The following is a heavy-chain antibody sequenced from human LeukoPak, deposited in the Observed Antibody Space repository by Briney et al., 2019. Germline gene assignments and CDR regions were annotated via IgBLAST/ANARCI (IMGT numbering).Heavy chain of an antibody. V-gene: IGHV1-2*06. CDR1: GYTFTGYY. Sequence: ASVKVSCKASGYTFTGYYMHWVRQAPGQGLEWMGRINPNSGGTNYAQKFQGRVTMTRDTSISTAYMELSRLRSDDTAVCYCAREYSSSWYGCFDYWGQGTLVTVSS. CDR2: INPNSGGT. J-gene: IGHJ4*02. CDR3: AREYSSSWYGCFDY. D-gene: IGHD6-13*01.